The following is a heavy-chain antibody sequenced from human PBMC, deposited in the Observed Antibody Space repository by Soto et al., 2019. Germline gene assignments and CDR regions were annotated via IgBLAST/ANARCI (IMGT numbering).Heavy chain of an antibody. CDR1: GGSISNSNYY. Sequence: QLQLQESGPGLLTPSETLSLTCTVSGGSISNSNYYWGWIRQPPGKGLEWIGSIYYSGSTYYNPSLKSRVTISVDTSKNQFSLNLRSVTAADTAVYYRARQIYDFVWGTYRPFYFDYWGQGTLVTVSS. CDR2: IYYSGST. V-gene: IGHV4-39*01. J-gene: IGHJ4*02. D-gene: IGHD3-16*02. CDR3: ARQIYDFVWGTYRPFYFDY.